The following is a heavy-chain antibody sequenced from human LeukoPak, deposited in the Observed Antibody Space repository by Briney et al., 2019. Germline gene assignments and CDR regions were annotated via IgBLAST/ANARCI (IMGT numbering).Heavy chain of an antibody. D-gene: IGHD5-12*01. CDR1: GFTFSSYG. Sequence: GRSLRLSCAASGFTFSSYGMPWVRQAPGKGLEWVAVISYDGSNKYYADSVKGRFTISRDNSKNTLYLQMNSLRAEDTAVYYCAKSFNSGYDRRHYYYGMDVWGQGTTVTVSS. V-gene: IGHV3-30*18. J-gene: IGHJ6*02. CDR3: AKSFNSGYDRRHYYYGMDV. CDR2: ISYDGSNK.